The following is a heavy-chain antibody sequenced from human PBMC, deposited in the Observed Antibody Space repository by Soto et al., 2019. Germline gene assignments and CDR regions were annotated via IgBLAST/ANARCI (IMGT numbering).Heavy chain of an antibody. CDR3: GRDLTSNANCIDP. Sequence: SESLSLTCSVSGDYIHVGGYYWTWIRQRPGKGLEWMGYIYYTGKTYYNPSLESRLTMSVDRSKNQFSLRLTSVTAADTAVYFCGRDLTSNANCIDPWGQGTLVTVSS. CDR1: GDYIHVGGYY. CDR2: IYYTGKT. J-gene: IGHJ5*02. D-gene: IGHD2-2*01. V-gene: IGHV4-30-4*01.